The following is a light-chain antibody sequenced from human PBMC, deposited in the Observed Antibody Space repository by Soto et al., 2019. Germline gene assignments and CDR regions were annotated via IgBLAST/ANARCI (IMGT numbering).Light chain of an antibody. Sequence: EIVMTQSPATLSVSPGERATLSCRASHSVTTYLAWYQQKPGQGPRLLIYAASTRATGIPARFSGSGSGTEFSLTISSLQSEDFAVYYCQQYINWPPGTFGQGTKVEIK. CDR3: QQYINWPPGT. CDR2: AAS. CDR1: HSVTTY. J-gene: IGKJ2*01. V-gene: IGKV3-15*01.